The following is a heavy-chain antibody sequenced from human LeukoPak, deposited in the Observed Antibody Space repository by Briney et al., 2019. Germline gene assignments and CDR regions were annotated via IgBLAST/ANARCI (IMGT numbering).Heavy chain of an antibody. Sequence: SETLSLTCTVSGGSISSGGYYWSWIRQPPGKGLGWIGYIYHSGSTYYDPSLKSRVTISVDRSKNQFSLKLSSVTAADTAVYYCARATYDFWSGYENDAFDIWGQGTMVTVSS. V-gene: IGHV4-30-2*01. CDR1: GGSISSGGYY. D-gene: IGHD3-3*01. J-gene: IGHJ3*02. CDR3: ARATYDFWSGYENDAFDI. CDR2: IYHSGST.